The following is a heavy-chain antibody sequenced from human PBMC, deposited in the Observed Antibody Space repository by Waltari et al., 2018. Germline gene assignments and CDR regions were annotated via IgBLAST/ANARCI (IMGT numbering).Heavy chain of an antibody. V-gene: IGHV3-48*01. CDR2: ISGSSSII. CDR3: ARRYSSTWPFDY. J-gene: IGHJ4*02. CDR1: GFTFSTYS. D-gene: IGHD6-13*01. Sequence: EVQLVESGGGFTQPGGSLRLSCAASGFTFSTYSMTWVRQAPGKGLEWVSYISGSSSIIYYADSVKGRFTISRDNAKDSLYLQMNSLRAEDTAVYYCARRYSSTWPFDYWGQGALVTVSS.